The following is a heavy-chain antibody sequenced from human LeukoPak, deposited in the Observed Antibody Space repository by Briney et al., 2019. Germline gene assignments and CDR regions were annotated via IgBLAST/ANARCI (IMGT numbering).Heavy chain of an antibody. Sequence: ASVKVSCKASGYTFSSYGISWVRQAPGQGLEWMGWISAYNGNTNYAQKLQGRVTMTTDTSTTTAYMELRSLRSDDTAVYYCASASPIVGATHFDYWGQGTLVTVSS. J-gene: IGHJ4*02. CDR3: ASASPIVGATHFDY. CDR2: ISAYNGNT. D-gene: IGHD1-26*01. CDR1: GYTFSSYG. V-gene: IGHV1-18*01.